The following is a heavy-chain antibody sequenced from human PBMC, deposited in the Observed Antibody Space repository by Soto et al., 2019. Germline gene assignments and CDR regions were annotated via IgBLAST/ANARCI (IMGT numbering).Heavy chain of an antibody. D-gene: IGHD4-4*01. Sequence: SETLSLTCAVSGDSISSGYYWAWIRRPPGKGLEWIGSIYHSGTTYYNPSLKSRVTVSVDTSRNQFSLKLSSVTAADTAVYYCARDPTVNPPYYGMDVWGQGTTVTVSS. CDR2: IYHSGTT. CDR1: GDSISSGYY. J-gene: IGHJ6*02. V-gene: IGHV4-38-2*01. CDR3: ARDPTVNPPYYGMDV.